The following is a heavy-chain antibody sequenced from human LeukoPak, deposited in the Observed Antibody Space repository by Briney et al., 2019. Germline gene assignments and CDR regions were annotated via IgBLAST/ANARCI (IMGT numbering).Heavy chain of an antibody. V-gene: IGHV1-3*01. CDR3: ARVRLGDYYDSSGYYW. J-gene: IGHJ4*02. CDR1: GYTFTSYA. CDR2: INAGNGNT. Sequence: APVKVSCKASGYTFTSYAMHWVRQAPGQRLEWMGWINAGNGNTKYSQKFQGRVTITRDTSASTAYMELSSLRSEDTAVYYCARVRLGDYYDSSGYYWWGQGTLVTVSS. D-gene: IGHD3-22*01.